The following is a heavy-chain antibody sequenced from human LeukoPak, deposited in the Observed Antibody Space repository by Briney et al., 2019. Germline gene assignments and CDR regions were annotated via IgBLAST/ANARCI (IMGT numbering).Heavy chain of an antibody. CDR3: ARRGGAVAGTGFNWFDP. J-gene: IGHJ5*02. Sequence: SETLSLTCTVSGGSISSYYWSCIRQPPGRGREGFGYIYYSGSTNYTPSLKSRVTISVDTSKTQFSLKLSSVAAADTAVYYCARRGGAVAGTGFNWFDPWGQGTLVTVSS. CDR2: IYYSGST. CDR1: GGSISSYY. V-gene: IGHV4-59*08. D-gene: IGHD6-19*01.